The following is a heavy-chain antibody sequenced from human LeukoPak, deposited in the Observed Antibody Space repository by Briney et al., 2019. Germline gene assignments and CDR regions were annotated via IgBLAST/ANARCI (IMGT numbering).Heavy chain of an antibody. J-gene: IGHJ4*02. V-gene: IGHV3-7*01. CDR1: GFTFSSYW. D-gene: IGHD2-2*01. CDR3: AREDIVVVPVPVGGGYDY. CDR2: IKQDGSEK. Sequence: GGSLRLSCAASGFTFSSYWMSWVRQAPGKGLEWVANIKQDGSEKYYVDSVKGRFTISRDNAKNSLYLQMNSLRAEDTAVYYCAREDIVVVPVPVGGGYDYWGQGTLVTVSS.